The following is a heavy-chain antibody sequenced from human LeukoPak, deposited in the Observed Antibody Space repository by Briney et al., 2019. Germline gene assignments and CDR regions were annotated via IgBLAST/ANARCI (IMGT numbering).Heavy chain of an antibody. CDR2: ITPSGGRT. Sequence: ASVKVSCKASGYTFTSYYMHWVRQAPGRGLEWMGIITPSGGRTSYAQELQGRVTMTRDTSTSTVYMELSGLRSEDTAVYYCAREPPNEGYFDYWGQGTLVTVSS. CDR1: GYTFTSYY. CDR3: AREPPNEGYFDY. J-gene: IGHJ4*02. V-gene: IGHV1-46*01.